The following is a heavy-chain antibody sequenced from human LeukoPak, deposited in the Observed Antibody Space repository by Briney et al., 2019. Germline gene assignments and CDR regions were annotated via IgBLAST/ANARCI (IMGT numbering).Heavy chain of an antibody. V-gene: IGHV3-23*01. Sequence: GGSLRLSCAAAGFTFSSYAMSWVRQAPGEGLEWVSAISGSGGSTYYADSVKGRFTISRDNSKSTLYLQMNSLRAEDTAVYYCAKDLYYGSGRTIFDYWGQGTLVTVSS. D-gene: IGHD3-10*01. J-gene: IGHJ4*02. CDR1: GFTFSSYA. CDR2: ISGSGGST. CDR3: AKDLYYGSGRTIFDY.